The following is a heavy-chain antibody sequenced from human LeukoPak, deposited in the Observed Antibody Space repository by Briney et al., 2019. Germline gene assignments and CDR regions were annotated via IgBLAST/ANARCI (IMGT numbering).Heavy chain of an antibody. CDR1: GGSISSYY. Sequence: SETLSLTCTVSGGSISSYYWSWIRQPTGKGLEWIGRIYTSGSTNYNPSLKNRVTMSVDTSKNQFSLKLSSVTAADTAVYYCAREHDYGEAIDYWGQGTLVTVSS. D-gene: IGHD4-17*01. V-gene: IGHV4-4*07. CDR3: AREHDYGEAIDY. J-gene: IGHJ4*02. CDR2: IYTSGST.